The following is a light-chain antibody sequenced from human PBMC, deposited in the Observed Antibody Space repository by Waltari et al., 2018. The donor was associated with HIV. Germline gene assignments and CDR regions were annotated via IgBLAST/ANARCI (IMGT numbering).Light chain of an antibody. CDR2: WAS. CDR1: QSVLYCSNNKNY. V-gene: IGKV4-1*01. Sequence: DIVMTQSPDSLAVSLGERATINCKSSQSVLYCSNNKNYLAWYQQTPGQPPKVLIYWASTRESGVPDRFSGSGSGTDFTLTISSLQAEDVAVYYCQQYYSPPPRTFGQGTKVEIK. CDR3: QQYYSPPPRT. J-gene: IGKJ1*01.